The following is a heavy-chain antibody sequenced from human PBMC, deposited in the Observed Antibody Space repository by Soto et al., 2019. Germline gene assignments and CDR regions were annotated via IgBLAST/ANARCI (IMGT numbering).Heavy chain of an antibody. V-gene: IGHV3-64D*06. J-gene: IGHJ3*02. D-gene: IGHD5-12*01. CDR3: VKAGYNVYDSGSDI. CDR1: GFIFRSYA. CDR2: ISSDGADT. Sequence: LSLSCSASGFIFRSYAMHWVRQAPGKGLEHVSVISSDGADTYYVDSVKGRFTISRDNSKNTVYLQMTRLRSEDTAVYYCVKAGYNVYDSGSDIWGQGTKVTVSS.